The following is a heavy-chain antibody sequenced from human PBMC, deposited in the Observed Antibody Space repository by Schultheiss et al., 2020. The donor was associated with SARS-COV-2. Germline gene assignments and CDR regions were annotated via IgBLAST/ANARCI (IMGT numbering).Heavy chain of an antibody. CDR2: IYTSGST. CDR3: ARGLSTYYYGSGSQRYMDV. V-gene: IGHV4-59*10. D-gene: IGHD3-10*01. Sequence: SQTLSLTCAVYGGSFSGYYWSWIRQPAGKGLEWIGRIYTSGSTNYNPSLKSRVTMSVDTSKNQFSLKLSSVTAADTAVYYCARGLSTYYYGSGSQRYMDVWGKGTTVTVSS. CDR1: GGSFSGYY. J-gene: IGHJ6*03.